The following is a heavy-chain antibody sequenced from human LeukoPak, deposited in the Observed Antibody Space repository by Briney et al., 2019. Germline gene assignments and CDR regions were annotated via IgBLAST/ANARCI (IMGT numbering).Heavy chain of an antibody. CDR2: ISWNSGSI. D-gene: IGHD2-15*01. Sequence: GRSLRLSCAASGFTFDDYAMHWVRQAPGKGLEWVSGISWNSGSIGYADSVKGRFTISRDNAKNSLYLQMNSLRAEDTALYYCAKASLVVYYYYYYGMDVWGQGTTVTVSS. V-gene: IGHV3-9*01. J-gene: IGHJ6*02. CDR1: GFTFDDYA. CDR3: AKASLVVYYYYYYGMDV.